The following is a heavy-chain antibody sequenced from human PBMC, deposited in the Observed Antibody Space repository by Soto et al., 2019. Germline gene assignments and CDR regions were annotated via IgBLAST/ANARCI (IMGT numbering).Heavy chain of an antibody. Sequence: SETLSLTCTVSGGSISSYYWSWIRQPPGKGLEWIGYIYYSGSTNYNPSLKSRVTISVDTSKNQFSLKLSSVTAADTAVYYCARGGYCSGGSCYQTPAFDYWGQGTLVTVSS. CDR1: GGSISSYY. V-gene: IGHV4-59*08. D-gene: IGHD2-15*01. CDR2: IYYSGST. CDR3: ARGGYCSGGSCYQTPAFDY. J-gene: IGHJ4*02.